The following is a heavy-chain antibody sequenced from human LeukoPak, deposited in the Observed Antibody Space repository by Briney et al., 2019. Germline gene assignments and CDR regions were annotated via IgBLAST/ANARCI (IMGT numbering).Heavy chain of an antibody. CDR2: IYPGDSDT. V-gene: IGHV5-51*01. D-gene: IGHD6-19*01. Sequence: GESLKISCKGSGYSFTSYLIGWVRQMPGKGLEWMGIIYPGDSDTRYSPSFQGQVTISADKSISTAYLQWSSLKASDTAMYYCARGEKGCSSGRSLRWVYWGQGTLVTVSS. J-gene: IGHJ4*02. CDR3: ARGEKGCSSGRSLRWVY. CDR1: GYSFTSYL.